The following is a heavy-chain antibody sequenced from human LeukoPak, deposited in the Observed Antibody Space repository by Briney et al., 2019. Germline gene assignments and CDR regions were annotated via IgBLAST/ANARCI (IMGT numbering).Heavy chain of an antibody. Sequence: PGGSLRLSCAASGFTFSDYYMSWFRQAPGKGLEWVSYISSTVSTTYYADSVKGRFTISRDNAKNSLYLQMNSLRAEDTAVYYCARLGSIAAAGTVDYWGQGTLVTVSS. J-gene: IGHJ4*02. V-gene: IGHV3-11*01. CDR3: ARLGSIAAAGTVDY. D-gene: IGHD6-13*01. CDR2: ISSTVSTT. CDR1: GFTFSDYY.